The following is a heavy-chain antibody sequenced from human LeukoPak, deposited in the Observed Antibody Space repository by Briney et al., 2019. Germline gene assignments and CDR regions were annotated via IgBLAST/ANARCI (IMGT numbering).Heavy chain of an antibody. CDR3: ARSNDCWSGHLKGYWFDP. CDR2: ISANNGNT. D-gene: IGHD3-3*01. V-gene: IGHV1-18*01. J-gene: IGHJ5*02. Sequence: ASVKVSCKASGYNANRYAINLVRQAAGQGLEWMGWISANNGNTNYAQSLRGRVTMTTDTSTSTAYMELRSLTTDDTAVYYCARSNDCWSGHLKGYWFDPWGQGTLVTVSS. CDR1: GYNANRYA.